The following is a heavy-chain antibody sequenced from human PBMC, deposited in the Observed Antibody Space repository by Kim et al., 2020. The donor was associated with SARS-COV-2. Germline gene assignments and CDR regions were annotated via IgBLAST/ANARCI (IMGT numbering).Heavy chain of an antibody. CDR2: IYNSGTT. CDR3: ARGYYDLWSGYNDAFDI. V-gene: IGHV4-59*01. D-gene: IGHD3-3*01. J-gene: IGHJ3*02. Sequence: SETLSLTCIVSGGFINKYYWSWIRQPPGKGLEWIGYIYNSGTTAYNPSLKSRVIISVDTSKNQFSLRLSSVTAADTVVYYCARGYYDLWSGYNDAFDIWG. CDR1: GGFINKYY.